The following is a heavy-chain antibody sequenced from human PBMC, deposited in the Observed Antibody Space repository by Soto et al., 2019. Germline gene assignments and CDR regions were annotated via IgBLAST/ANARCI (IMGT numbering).Heavy chain of an antibody. CDR1: GYSLTSYW. CDR3: ARHAPPYYDILTGYPPYGMDV. D-gene: IGHD3-9*01. J-gene: IGHJ6*02. Sequence: VESLKISCIGSGYSLTSYWIGWVRQMPWKGLEWMGIIYPGDSDTRYSPSFQGQVTISADKSISTAYLQWSSPKASDTAMYYCARHAPPYYDILTGYPPYGMDVWGQGTTVTVSS. V-gene: IGHV5-51*01. CDR2: IYPGDSDT.